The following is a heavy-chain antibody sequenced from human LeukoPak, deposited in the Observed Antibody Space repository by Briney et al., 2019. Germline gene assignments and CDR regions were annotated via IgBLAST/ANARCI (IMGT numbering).Heavy chain of an antibody. CDR3: ARDRNWGIAFDI. CDR1: GGSFSGYY. J-gene: IGHJ3*02. V-gene: IGHV4-34*01. D-gene: IGHD7-27*01. CDR2: INHSGST. Sequence: SETLSLTCAVYGGSFSGYYWSWIRQPPGKGLEWIGEINHSGSTNYNPSLKSRVTISVATSKNQFSLKLSSVTAADTAVYYCARDRNWGIAFDIWGQGTMVTVSS.